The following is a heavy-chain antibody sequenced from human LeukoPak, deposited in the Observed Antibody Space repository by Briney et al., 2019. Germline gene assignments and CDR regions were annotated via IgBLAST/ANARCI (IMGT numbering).Heavy chain of an antibody. CDR3: AKDVGYYVSSGTLY. Sequence: PGGSLRLSCAASGFTFSSYAMSWVRQAPGKGLEWVSAISGSGGSTYYADSVKGRFTISRDNSKNTLYLQMNSLRAEDTAVYYCAKDVGYYVSSGTLYWGQGTLVTVSS. V-gene: IGHV3-23*01. CDR1: GFTFSSYA. CDR2: ISGSGGST. J-gene: IGHJ4*02. D-gene: IGHD3-22*01.